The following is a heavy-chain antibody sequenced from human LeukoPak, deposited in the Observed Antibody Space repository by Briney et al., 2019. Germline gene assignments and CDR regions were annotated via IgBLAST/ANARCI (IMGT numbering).Heavy chain of an antibody. CDR3: ARNTSSSPWFDP. Sequence: SETLSLTCTVSGGSIKSPTSYWRWIRQAPGKGLEWIGNVYYIGTTTYNSSLQSRVTISVDTSKNQFSLEMASVTPEDTALYYCARNTSSSPWFDPWGQGTLVIVSS. CDR1: GGSIKSPTSY. V-gene: IGHV4-61*01. D-gene: IGHD6-6*01. CDR2: VYYIGTT. J-gene: IGHJ5*02.